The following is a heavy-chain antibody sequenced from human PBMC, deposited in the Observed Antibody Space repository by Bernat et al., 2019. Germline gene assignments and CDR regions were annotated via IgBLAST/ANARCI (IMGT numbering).Heavy chain of an antibody. CDR1: GGSFSDVY. CDR3: ARGKRWGSSFDP. D-gene: IGHD3-16*01. J-gene: IGHJ5*02. Sequence: QVQLRQWGAGLLKPSETLSLTCGVFGGSFSDVYWSWIRQPPGKGLEWIGEINHNGETYYNPSLETRVTIPVDTSKSQFSLRLTSVTAADTAVYYCARGKRWGSSFDPWGQGTLVTISS. V-gene: IGHV4-34*01. CDR2: INHNGET.